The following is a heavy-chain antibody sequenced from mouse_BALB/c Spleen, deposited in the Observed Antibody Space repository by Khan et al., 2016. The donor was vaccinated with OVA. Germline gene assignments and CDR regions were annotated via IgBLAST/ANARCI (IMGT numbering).Heavy chain of an antibody. Sequence: EVKLQESGTVLARPGASVKMSCKASGYTFTSYWMHWVKQRPGQGLEWIGDIYPGNTDTNYNQKFTGKAKLTAVTSTSTAYMELYSRTNEDSAVYYCTRRNGDVAWFAYWGQGTLVTVSA. V-gene: IGHV1-5*01. CDR2: IYPGNTDT. D-gene: IGHD4-1*01. CDR3: TRRNGDVAWFAY. CDR1: GYTFTSYW. J-gene: IGHJ3*01.